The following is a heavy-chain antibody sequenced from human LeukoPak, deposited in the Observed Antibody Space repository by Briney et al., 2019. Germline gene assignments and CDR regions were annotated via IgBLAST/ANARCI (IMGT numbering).Heavy chain of an antibody. V-gene: IGHV4-59*08. CDR2: IYYSGST. D-gene: IGHD3-22*01. CDR1: GGSISSYY. CDR3: ARHPPYYYDSSGYYYVP. J-gene: IGHJ5*02. Sequence: SETLPLTCTVSGGSISSYYWSWIRQPPGKGLEWIGYIYYSGSTNYNPSLKSRVTISVDTSKNQFSLKLSSVTAADTAVYYCARHPPYYYDSSGYYYVPWGQGTLVTVSS.